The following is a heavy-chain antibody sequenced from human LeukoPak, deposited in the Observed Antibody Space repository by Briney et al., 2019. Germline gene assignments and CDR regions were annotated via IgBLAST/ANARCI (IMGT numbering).Heavy chain of an antibody. Sequence: PSETLSLTCSVSGASITSSTYYWVWIRQPSGKGLEWLGNVNYTESTYYNPSLKSRLTISVDTSKNQFSLKLRSATAADTAVYFCARQSRYFHREGFQYGMDVWGQGTTVTGSS. V-gene: IGHV4-39*01. CDR3: ARQSRYFHREGFQYGMDV. J-gene: IGHJ6*02. CDR2: VNYTEST. CDR1: GASITSSTYY. D-gene: IGHD3-9*01.